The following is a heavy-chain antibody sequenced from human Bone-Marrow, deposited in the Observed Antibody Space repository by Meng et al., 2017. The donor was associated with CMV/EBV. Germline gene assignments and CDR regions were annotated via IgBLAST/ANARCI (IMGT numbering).Heavy chain of an antibody. V-gene: IGHV2-5*02. Sequence: QITSKEAGATLVKPTQTLTLTCTFSGFSLNSNGMGVGWIRQPPGKALEWLALIYWDGDKRYSPSLKSRLTITKDTSNNQVVLTMTNMGPVDTATYFCAHRPTEGLFDYWGQGTLVTVSS. J-gene: IGHJ4*02. CDR2: IYWDGDK. CDR3: AHRPTEGLFDY. CDR1: GFSLNSNGMG.